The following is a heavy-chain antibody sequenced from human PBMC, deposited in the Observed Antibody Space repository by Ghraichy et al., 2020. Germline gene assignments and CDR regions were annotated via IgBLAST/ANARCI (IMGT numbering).Heavy chain of an antibody. CDR1: GDSITSHF. Sequence: SQTLSLTCTVSGDSITSHFWSWIRQPPGKGLEWIGYFYHTGSRNYNPSLKGRVTMSVDTSKNQFSLKLRSVTAADTAVYYCARDMRLGDNDYYNGMDVWGQGTTFCVFS. CDR3: ARDMRLGDNDYYNGMDV. CDR2: FYHTGSR. D-gene: IGHD3-16*01. J-gene: IGHJ6*02. V-gene: IGHV4-59*11.